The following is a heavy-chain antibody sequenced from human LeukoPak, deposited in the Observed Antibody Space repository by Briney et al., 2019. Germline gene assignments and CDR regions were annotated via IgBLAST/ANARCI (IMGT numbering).Heavy chain of an antibody. J-gene: IGHJ4*02. CDR3: ARMYYYGSGSYEYYFDY. D-gene: IGHD3-10*01. Sequence: PGGSLRLSCAASGFTFSSYSMNWVRQAPGKGLEWVSYISSSSSSKYYADSVEGRFTISRDNAKNSLYLQMSSLRAEDTAVYYCARMYYYGSGSYEYYFDYWGQGILVTVSS. V-gene: IGHV3-48*04. CDR1: GFTFSSYS. CDR2: ISSSSSSK.